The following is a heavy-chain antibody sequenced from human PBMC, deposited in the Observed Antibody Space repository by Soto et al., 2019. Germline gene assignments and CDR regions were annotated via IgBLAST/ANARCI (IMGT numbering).Heavy chain of an antibody. CDR3: AKVSSSWYAGFFDL. V-gene: IGHV3-7*05. J-gene: IGHJ4*02. Sequence: GGSLRLSCVGSGFTFSSNWMTWVRQAPGKGLEWVGNIRQDGSEKNYVDSVKGRFTISRDNSMNTLYLQMNTLRAEDTAIYYCAKVSSSWYAGFFDLWGQGTLVTVSS. CDR1: GFTFSSNW. D-gene: IGHD2-8*01. CDR2: IRQDGSEK.